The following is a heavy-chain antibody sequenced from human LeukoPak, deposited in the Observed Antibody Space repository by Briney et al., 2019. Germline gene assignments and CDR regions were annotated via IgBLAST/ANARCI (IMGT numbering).Heavy chain of an antibody. V-gene: IGHV3-53*01. CDR2: IRDSGEA. CDR3: AKAPLSQGWFGDHSASRTYYYGMDV. Sequence: GGSLRLSCAVSGFRVSDYYMSWVRQAPGKGLEWVGLIRDSGEAFYADSVKGRFTISRDNSKNTLYLQMNSLRAEDTAVYYCAKAPLSQGWFGDHSASRTYYYGMDVWGQGTTVTVSS. J-gene: IGHJ6*02. CDR1: GFRVSDYY. D-gene: IGHD3-10*01.